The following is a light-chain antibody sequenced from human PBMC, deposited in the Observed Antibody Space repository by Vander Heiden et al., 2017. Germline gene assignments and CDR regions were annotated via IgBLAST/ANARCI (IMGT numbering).Light chain of an antibody. CDR2: EVT. Sequence: QSVLTQPASVSGSPGPWITIPCTGTSSDVGGYDYVSWYQQHPGKAPKLIIYEVTNRPSGISNRFSGSKSGNTASLTISGLQAEDEADYYCSSYTADARVFGGGTKLTVL. V-gene: IGLV2-14*03. J-gene: IGLJ2*01. CDR3: SSYTADARV. CDR1: SSDVGGYDY.